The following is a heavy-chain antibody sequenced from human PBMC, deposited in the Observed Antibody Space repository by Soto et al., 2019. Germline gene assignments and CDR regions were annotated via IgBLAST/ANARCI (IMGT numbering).Heavy chain of an antibody. J-gene: IGHJ4*02. CDR3: ARSLYGDYVGYYFDY. CDR2: ISGSGGST. Sequence: EVQLLESGGGLVQPGGSLRLSCAASGFTFSSYAMSWVRQAPGKGLEWVSAISGSGGSTYYADSVKGRFTISRDNSKNTLYLQMNSLRAEDTAVYYCARSLYGDYVGYYFDYWGQGTLVTVSS. D-gene: IGHD4-17*01. CDR1: GFTFSSYA. V-gene: IGHV3-23*01.